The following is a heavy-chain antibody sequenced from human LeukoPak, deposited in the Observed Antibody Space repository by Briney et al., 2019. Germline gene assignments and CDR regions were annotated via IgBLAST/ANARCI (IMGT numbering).Heavy chain of an antibody. J-gene: IGHJ4*02. D-gene: IGHD6-13*01. CDR1: GFTLSSYA. CDR3: ATSSSSWYYFDY. Sequence: GGSLRLSCAASGFTLSSYAMSWVRQAPGKGLEWVSAISGSGGSTYYADSVKGRFTSSRDNSKNTLSLQMNSLRAEDTAVYYCATSSSSWYYFDYWGQGTLVTVSP. CDR2: ISGSGGST. V-gene: IGHV3-23*01.